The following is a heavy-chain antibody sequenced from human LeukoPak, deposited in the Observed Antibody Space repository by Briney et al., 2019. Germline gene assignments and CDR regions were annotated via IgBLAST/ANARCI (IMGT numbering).Heavy chain of an antibody. CDR3: ARGPRGYIVVVPAAPWFDY. Sequence: SETLSLTCTVSGGSISSYYWSWIRLPAGKGLEWIGRIYTSGSTNYNPSLKSRVTMSVDTSKNQFSLKLSSVTAADTAVYYCARGPRGYIVVVPAAPWFDYWGQGTLVTVSS. V-gene: IGHV4-4*07. CDR2: IYTSGST. CDR1: GGSISSYY. J-gene: IGHJ4*02. D-gene: IGHD2-2*01.